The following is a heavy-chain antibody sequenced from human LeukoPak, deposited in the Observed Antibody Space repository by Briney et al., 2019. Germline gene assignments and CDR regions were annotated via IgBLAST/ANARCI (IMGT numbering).Heavy chain of an antibody. D-gene: IGHD3-22*01. CDR2: IYYSGST. Sequence: TSETLSLTCTVSGGSISSSSYYWGWIRQPPGKGLEWIGSIYYSGSTYYNPSLKSRVTISVDTSKNQFSLKLSSVTAADTAVYYCARTPFITFPDYWGQGTLVTVSS. CDR1: GGSISSSSYY. J-gene: IGHJ4*02. V-gene: IGHV4-39*07. CDR3: ARTPFITFPDY.